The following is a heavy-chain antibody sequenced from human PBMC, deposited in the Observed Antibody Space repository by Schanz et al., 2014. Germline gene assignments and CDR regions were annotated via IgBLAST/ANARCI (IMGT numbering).Heavy chain of an antibody. CDR2: VYMSAAST. V-gene: IGHV3-53*01. CDR1: GFTVSSNY. J-gene: IGHJ3*01. D-gene: IGHD5-12*01. CDR3: ARDEGRDGYNLAFDV. Sequence: EVQLVESGGGLIQPGGSLRLSCAVSGFTVSSNYMSWVRQAPGQGLEWVSTVYMSAASTRYADSVKGRFIISRDSSKNTIFLQMNSLRPEDTAIYFCARDEGRDGYNLAFDVWGQGTLVTVSS.